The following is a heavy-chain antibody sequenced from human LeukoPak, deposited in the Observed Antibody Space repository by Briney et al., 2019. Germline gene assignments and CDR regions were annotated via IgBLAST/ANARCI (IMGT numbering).Heavy chain of an antibody. D-gene: IGHD3-10*01. CDR3: ARGRNFGELLRYNWFDP. Sequence: SGTLSLTCTVSGDSISGYYWSWVRQPPGKGLEWIGNIYYSGSTNYNPSLKSRVSISLDMSKNQFSLKLNSVTAADTAVYYCARGRNFGELLRYNWFDPWGQGTLVTVSS. V-gene: IGHV4-59*01. CDR1: GDSISGYY. CDR2: IYYSGST. J-gene: IGHJ5*02.